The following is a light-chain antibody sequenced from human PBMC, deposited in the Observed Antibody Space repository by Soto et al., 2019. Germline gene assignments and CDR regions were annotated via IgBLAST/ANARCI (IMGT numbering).Light chain of an antibody. J-gene: IGKJ3*01. Sequence: DIQMTQSPSSLSASVGDRVTITCRASQSISSDLNWYQQKPGKAPKVLIYAASTLQSGVPSRFSGSGSGTDFTLTISSLEPEDFAVYYCQHRNNRPFSFGPGTKVDIK. V-gene: IGKV1-39*01. CDR1: QSISSD. CDR2: AAS. CDR3: QHRNNRPFS.